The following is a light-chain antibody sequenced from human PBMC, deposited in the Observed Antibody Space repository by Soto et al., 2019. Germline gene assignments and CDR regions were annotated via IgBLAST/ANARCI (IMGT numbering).Light chain of an antibody. CDR1: QSVSSDY. J-gene: IGKJ2*01. V-gene: IGKV3-20*01. Sequence: EIVLTQSPGTLSFSPGERATLSCRASQSVSSDYLAWYQQKPGQAPGLLIYGASSRATGIPDRFSGSGSGTDFTLTVSRLEPEDFAVFYCQQYGSSPPTFGQGTKVDIK. CDR3: QQYGSSPPT. CDR2: GAS.